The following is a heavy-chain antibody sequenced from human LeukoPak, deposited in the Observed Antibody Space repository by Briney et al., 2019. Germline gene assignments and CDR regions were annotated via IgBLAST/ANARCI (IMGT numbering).Heavy chain of an antibody. CDR3: ARALYDSSGYYIDY. CDR1: GGSISSSSYY. D-gene: IGHD3-22*01. CDR2: IYYSGST. J-gene: IGHJ4*02. Sequence: SETLSLTCTVSGGSISSSSYYWGWIRQPPGKGLEWIGSIYYSGSTYYNPSLKSRVTISVDTSKNQFSLKLSSVTAADTAVYYCARALYDSSGYYIDYWGQGTLVTVSS. V-gene: IGHV4-39*07.